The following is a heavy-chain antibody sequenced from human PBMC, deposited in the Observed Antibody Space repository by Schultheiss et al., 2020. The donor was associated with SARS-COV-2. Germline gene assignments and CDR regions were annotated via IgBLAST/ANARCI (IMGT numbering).Heavy chain of an antibody. CDR1: GFTYSTYT. Sequence: GGSLRLSCAASGFTYSTYTMNWVRQAPGKGLEWVSSISSSSTYMYYADSVKGRFTISRDNSKNTHYLQVNSLRVEETAVYYCARSPIEYNYAYAYWGQGTLVTVSS. V-gene: IGHV3-21*01. CDR2: ISSSSTYM. J-gene: IGHJ4*02. D-gene: IGHD3-16*01. CDR3: ARSPIEYNYAYAY.